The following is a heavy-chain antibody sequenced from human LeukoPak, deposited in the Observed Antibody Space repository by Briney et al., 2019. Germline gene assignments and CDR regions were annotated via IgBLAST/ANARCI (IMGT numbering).Heavy chain of an antibody. CDR1: GGSFSGYY. V-gene: IGHV4-34*10. J-gene: IGHJ6*03. Sequence: PSETLSLTCAVYGGSFSGYYWSWIRQPPGKGLEWIGYMYNSASFNYNPSLKSRVTMSIDTSKNQISLELTSVTEADTAVYYCAKNTSTYYYYYMDVWGKGTTVIVSS. D-gene: IGHD2-2*01. CDR3: AKNTSTYYYYYMDV. CDR2: MYNSASF.